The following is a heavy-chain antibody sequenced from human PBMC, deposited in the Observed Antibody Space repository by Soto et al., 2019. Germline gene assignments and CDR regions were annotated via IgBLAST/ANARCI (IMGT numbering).Heavy chain of an antibody. CDR1: GGSVSSGGYY. CDR3: ARLRPGYYGMDV. CDR2: IYYSGST. J-gene: IGHJ6*02. Sequence: PSETLSLTCTVSGGSVSSGGYYWSWIRQPPGKGLEWIGYIYYSGSTNYNPSLKSRVTISVDTSKNQFSLKLSSVTAADTAVYYCARLRPGYYGMDVWGQGTTVTVSS. V-gene: IGHV4-61*08.